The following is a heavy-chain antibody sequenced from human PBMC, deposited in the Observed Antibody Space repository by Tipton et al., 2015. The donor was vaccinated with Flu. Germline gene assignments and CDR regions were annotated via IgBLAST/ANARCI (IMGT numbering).Heavy chain of an antibody. D-gene: IGHD2-21*02. V-gene: IGHV4-59*07. CDR1: DGSISNYY. J-gene: IGHJ4*02. Sequence: TLSLTCTVSDGSISNYYWSWIRQPPGKGLEWIAYIYYNGNTNYNASLQSRVTISVDTSNNQFSLNVISVTAADTAMYYCARMTPGRRLFDYWGQRSLVTVSS. CDR2: IYYNGNT. CDR3: ARMTPGRRLFDY.